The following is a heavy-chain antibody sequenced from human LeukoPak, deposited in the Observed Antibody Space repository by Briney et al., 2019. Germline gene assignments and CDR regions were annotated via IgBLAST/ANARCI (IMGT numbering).Heavy chain of an antibody. J-gene: IGHJ4*02. CDR3: ARVGYSYGYRPLDY. V-gene: IGHV4-38-2*02. D-gene: IGHD5-18*01. Sequence: PSETLSLTCTVSGYSISSGYYWGWIRQPPGKGLEWIGSIYHSGSTYYNPSLKSRVTISVDTSKNQFSLKLSSVTAADTAVYYCARVGYSYGYRPLDYWGQGTLVTVSS. CDR1: GYSISSGYY. CDR2: IYHSGST.